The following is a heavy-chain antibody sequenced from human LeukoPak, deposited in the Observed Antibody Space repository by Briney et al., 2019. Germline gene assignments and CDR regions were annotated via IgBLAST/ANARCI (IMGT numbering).Heavy chain of an antibody. CDR1: GGSFSSYY. CDR3: ARHVGFITMVRGVINNNWFDP. Sequence: SETLSLTCAVYGGSFSSYYWSWIRQPPGKGLEWIGEINHSGSTNYNPSLKSRVTISVDTSKKQFSLKLSSVTAADTAVYYCARHVGFITMVRGVINNNWFDPWGQGTLVTVSS. CDR2: INHSGST. D-gene: IGHD3-10*01. J-gene: IGHJ5*02. V-gene: IGHV4-34*01.